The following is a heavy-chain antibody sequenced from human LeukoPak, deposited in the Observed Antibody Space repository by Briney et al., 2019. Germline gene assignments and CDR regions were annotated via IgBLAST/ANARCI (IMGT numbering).Heavy chain of an antibody. CDR1: GFTFSSYG. J-gene: IGHJ4*02. D-gene: IGHD1-26*01. V-gene: IGHV3-23*01. Sequence: PGGSLRLSCAASGFTFSSYGLSWVRQAPGKGLEWVSAISGGGGSTFYADSVKGRLTISRDNSKNTLYLQMNSLRAEDTAVYYCAKRPYIVGTITPYFDYWGQGTLVTVSS. CDR2: ISGGGGST. CDR3: AKRPYIVGTITPYFDY.